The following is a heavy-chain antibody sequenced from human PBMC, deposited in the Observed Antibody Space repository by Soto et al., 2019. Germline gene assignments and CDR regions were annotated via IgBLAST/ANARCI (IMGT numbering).Heavy chain of an antibody. CDR3: ARETVTTPALYYYYGMDI. CDR2: ISSSSSYI. CDR1: GFTFSSDS. J-gene: IGHJ6*02. D-gene: IGHD4-17*01. V-gene: IGHV3-21*01. Sequence: GGSLRLSCAASGFTFSSDSMNWVRQAPGKGLEWVSSISSSSSYIYYADSVKGRFTISRDNAKNSLYLQMNSLRAEDTAVYYCARETVTTPALYYYYGMDIWGQGTTVTVSS.